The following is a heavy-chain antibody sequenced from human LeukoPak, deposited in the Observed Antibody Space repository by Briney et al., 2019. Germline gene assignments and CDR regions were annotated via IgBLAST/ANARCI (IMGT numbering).Heavy chain of an antibody. D-gene: IGHD3-22*01. CDR3: ARGDYYDSLNFQH. J-gene: IGHJ1*01. V-gene: IGHV4-31*03. CDR1: GGSISSGGYY. CDR2: IYYSGST. Sequence: SQTLSLTCTVSGGSISSGGYYWSWIRQHPGKGLEWIGYIYYSGSTYYNPSLKSRVTISVDTSKNRFSLKLSSVTAADTAVYYCARGDYYDSLNFQHWGQGTLVTVSS.